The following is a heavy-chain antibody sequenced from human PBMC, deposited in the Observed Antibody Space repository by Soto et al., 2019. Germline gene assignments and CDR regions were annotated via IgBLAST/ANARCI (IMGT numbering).Heavy chain of an antibody. D-gene: IGHD3-16*01. V-gene: IGHV5-51*01. Sequence: SESSDPTYVIHFRRHLPGKGLEWMGIIYPGASETRYSPSFQSKVTISADKSISTAYLQWSSLKASDTAIDYCGSPNRPRGASAMYVWGPGTKV. CDR1: ESSDPTYV. CDR3: GSPNRPRGASAMYV. CDR2: IYPGASET. J-gene: IGHJ6*02.